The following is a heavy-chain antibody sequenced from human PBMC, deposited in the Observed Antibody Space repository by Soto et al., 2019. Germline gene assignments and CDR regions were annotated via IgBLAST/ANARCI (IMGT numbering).Heavy chain of an antibody. D-gene: IGHD6-19*01. J-gene: IGHJ4*02. CDR3: ARSIPPGIAVAGRYRPYYFDY. V-gene: IGHV1-18*01. CDR2: ISAYNGNT. CDR1: GYTFTSYG. Sequence: ASVKVSCKASGYTFTSYGISWVRQAPGQGLEWMGWISAYNGNTNYAQKLQGRVTMTTDTSTSTAYMELRSLRSDDTAVYYCARSIPPGIAVAGRYRPYYFDYWRQGTLVTVSS.